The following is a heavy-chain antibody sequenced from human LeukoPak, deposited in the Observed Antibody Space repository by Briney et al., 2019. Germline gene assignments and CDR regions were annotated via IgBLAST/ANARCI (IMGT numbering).Heavy chain of an antibody. V-gene: IGHV4-4*07. D-gene: IGHD4-17*01. CDR1: GGSISSYY. J-gene: IGHJ4*02. CDR3: ARQGMNYGDYALDY. CDR2: IYTSGST. Sequence: SETLSLTCTVSGGSISSYYWSWIRQPAGKGLEWIGRIYTSGSTNYNPSLKSRVTMSVDTSKNQFSLKLSSVTAADTAVYYCARQGMNYGDYALDYWGQGTLVTVSS.